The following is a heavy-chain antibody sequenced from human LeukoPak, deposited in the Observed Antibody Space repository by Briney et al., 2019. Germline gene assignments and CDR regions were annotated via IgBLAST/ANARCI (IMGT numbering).Heavy chain of an antibody. CDR2: ISYDGSYK. CDR1: GFTFGDYA. CDR3: AKDFRWAFDY. J-gene: IGHJ4*02. D-gene: IGHD6-13*01. Sequence: GGSLRLSCTASGFTFGDYAMTWVRQAPGKGLDWVALISYDGSYKYYADSVKGRFTTSRDISKSTLYLQMNSLRAEDTAVYYCAKDFRWAFDYWGQGTLVTVSS. V-gene: IGHV3-30*04.